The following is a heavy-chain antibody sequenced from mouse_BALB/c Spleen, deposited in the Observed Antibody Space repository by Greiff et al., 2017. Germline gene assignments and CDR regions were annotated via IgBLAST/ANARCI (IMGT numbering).Heavy chain of an antibody. CDR3: ARLYRYDGFDY. CDR2: ISSGSSTI. CDR1: GFTFSSFG. J-gene: IGHJ2*01. V-gene: IGHV5-17*02. Sequence: EVKLMESGGGLVQPGGSRKLSCAASGFTFSSFGMHWVRQAPEKGLEWVAYISSGSSTIYYADTVTGRFTISRENAKNTLYLEMSSLRSEDTAMYYCARLYRYDGFDYWGQGTTLTVSS. D-gene: IGHD2-14*01.